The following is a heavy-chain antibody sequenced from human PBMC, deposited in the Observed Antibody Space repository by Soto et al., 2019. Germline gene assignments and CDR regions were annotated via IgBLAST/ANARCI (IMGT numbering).Heavy chain of an antibody. Sequence: GGSLRLSCAASGFNFSTYAMYWVRQAPGKGLEWVSVISFVGNNKYYADSVKGRFAISRDISSNALDLQMNSLTAENTALYYCARGRPESGVDYFYYYGLDVWGRGTTVTVSS. V-gene: IGHV3-30*09. CDR3: ARGRPESGVDYFYYYGLDV. CDR2: ISFVGNNK. D-gene: IGHD3-10*01. CDR1: GFNFSTYA. J-gene: IGHJ6*02.